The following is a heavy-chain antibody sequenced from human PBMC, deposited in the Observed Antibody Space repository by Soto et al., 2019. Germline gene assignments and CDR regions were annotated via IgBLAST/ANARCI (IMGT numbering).Heavy chain of an antibody. CDR3: AAGLEYYDFWSAKGGYYGMDV. CDR1: GFTFTSSA. CDR2: IVVGSGNT. J-gene: IGHJ6*02. D-gene: IGHD3-3*01. V-gene: IGHV1-58*01. Sequence: ASVKVSCKASGFTFTSSAVQWVRQARGQRLEWIGWIVVGSGNTNYAQKFQERVTITRDMSTSTAYMELSSLRSEDTAVYYCAAGLEYYDFWSAKGGYYGMDVWGQGTTVTVS.